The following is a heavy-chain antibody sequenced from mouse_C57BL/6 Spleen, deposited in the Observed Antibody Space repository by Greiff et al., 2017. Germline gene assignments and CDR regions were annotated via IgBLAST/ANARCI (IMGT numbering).Heavy chain of an antibody. V-gene: IGHV1-18*01. CDR1: GYTFTDYN. D-gene: IGHD1-1*01. Sequence: EVQLQQSGPELVKPGASVKIPCKASGYTFTDYNMDWVKQSHGKSLEWIGDINPNNGGTIYNQKFKGKATLTVDKSSSTAYMELRSLTSEDTAVYDCARVFYYGSSPYWYFDVWGTGTTVTVSS. J-gene: IGHJ1*03. CDR3: ARVFYYGSSPYWYFDV. CDR2: INPNNGGT.